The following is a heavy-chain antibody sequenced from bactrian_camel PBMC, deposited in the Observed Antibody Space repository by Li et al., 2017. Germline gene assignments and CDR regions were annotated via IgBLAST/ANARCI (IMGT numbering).Heavy chain of an antibody. J-gene: IGHJ4*01. Sequence: HVQLVESGGGSVQAGGSLRLSCAASTYLHSRLCMGWFRQAPGKEREKVADIDSSARTTYAHSVKGRFTISKENAKNTLYLQMNSLRPDDTAMYYCATGAVTWVPGDYKPLGQGTQVTVS. CDR2: IDSSART. CDR1: TYLHSRLC. V-gene: IGHV3S53*01. D-gene: IGHD4*01.